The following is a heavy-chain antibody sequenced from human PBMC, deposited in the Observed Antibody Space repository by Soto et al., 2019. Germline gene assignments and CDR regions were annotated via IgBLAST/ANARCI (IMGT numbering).Heavy chain of an antibody. CDR2: IYYSGST. V-gene: IGHV4-59*08. CDR3: ARQGTYYDILTGYYNVNDAFDI. Sequence: PSEILSLTCTVSGCSISSYYWSWIRQPPGKGLEWIGYIYYSGSTNYNPSLKSRVTISVDTSKNQFSLKLSSVTAADTAVYYCARQGTYYDILTGYYNVNDAFDIWGQGTMVTVSS. D-gene: IGHD3-9*01. CDR1: GCSISSYY. J-gene: IGHJ3*02.